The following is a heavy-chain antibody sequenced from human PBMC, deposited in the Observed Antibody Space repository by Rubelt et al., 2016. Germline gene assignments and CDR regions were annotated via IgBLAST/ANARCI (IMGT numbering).Heavy chain of an antibody. Sequence: QAQLVQSGAEVKKPGASVKVSCKASGYTFVTNYMHWVRQAPGQGLEWMGVINPRSSAADYSQNFQGRVTMTSDTSISTAYMELSRLRSDDTAVYYCARDYSRRENNWFDPWGQGTLVTVSS. J-gene: IGHJ5*02. CDR3: ARDYSRRENNWFDP. CDR1: GYTFVTNY. V-gene: IGHV1-46*01. CDR2: INPRSSAA. D-gene: IGHD6-13*01.